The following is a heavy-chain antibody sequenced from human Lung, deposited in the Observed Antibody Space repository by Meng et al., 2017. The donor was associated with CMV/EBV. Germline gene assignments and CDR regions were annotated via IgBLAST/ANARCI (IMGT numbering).Heavy chain of an antibody. J-gene: IGHJ2*01. CDR1: GDTFSNYA. CDR2: IIPIFGTT. D-gene: IGHD3/OR15-3a*01. Sequence: KASGDTFSNYAISWVRQAPGQGVEWMGGIIPIFGTTNSAQKFQGRVTITTNESRSTAYMELSSLTSEDTAVYYCATHDFLRGHWYFDLWGRGTLVTVSS. V-gene: IGHV1-69*05. CDR3: ATHDFLRGHWYFDL.